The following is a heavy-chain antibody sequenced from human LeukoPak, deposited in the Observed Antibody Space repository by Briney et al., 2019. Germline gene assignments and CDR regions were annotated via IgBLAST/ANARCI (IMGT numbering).Heavy chain of an antibody. CDR3: ARGHGVVRGVIPY. V-gene: IGHV3-74*01. CDR2: INSDGSST. D-gene: IGHD3-10*01. CDR1: GFTFSSYW. Sequence: GGSLRLSCAASGFTFSSYWMHWVRQAPGKGLVWVSRINSDGSSTSYADSVKGRFTISRDNAKNSLYLQMNSLRAADTAVYYCARGHGVVRGVIPYWGQGTLVTVSS. J-gene: IGHJ4*02.